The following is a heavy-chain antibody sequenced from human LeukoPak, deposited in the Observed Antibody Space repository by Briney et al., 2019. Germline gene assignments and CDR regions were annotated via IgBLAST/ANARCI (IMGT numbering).Heavy chain of an antibody. Sequence: PGGSLRLSCAASGFTFSSYGMHWVRQAPGKGLEWVAFIRYDGSSKYYADSVKGRFTISRDNSKNTLYLQMNSLKTEDTAVYYCTTDSSLDTAMVSDYWGQGTLVTVSS. CDR1: GFTFSSYG. J-gene: IGHJ4*02. CDR2: IRYDGSSK. CDR3: TTDSSLDTAMVSDY. D-gene: IGHD5-18*01. V-gene: IGHV3-30*02.